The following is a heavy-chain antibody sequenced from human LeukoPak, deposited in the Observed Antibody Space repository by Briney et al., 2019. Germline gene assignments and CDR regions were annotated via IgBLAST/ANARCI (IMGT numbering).Heavy chain of an antibody. CDR3: AKEPRRHYYGSGSSFDY. CDR1: GFTFSSYG. J-gene: IGHJ4*02. Sequence: GGSLRLSCAASGFTFSSYGMSWVRQAPGKGLEWVSAISGSGGSTYYADSVKGRFTISRDNSKNTLYLQMNSLRAEDTAVYYCAKEPRRHYYGSGSSFDYWGQGTLVTVSS. D-gene: IGHD3-10*01. CDR2: ISGSGGST. V-gene: IGHV3-23*01.